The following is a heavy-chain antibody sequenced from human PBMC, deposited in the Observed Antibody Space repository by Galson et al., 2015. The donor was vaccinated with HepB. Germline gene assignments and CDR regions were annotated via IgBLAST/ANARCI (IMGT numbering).Heavy chain of an antibody. CDR3: ARVRDGSYSLDYMDV. CDR1: GYTFTGYY. Sequence: SVKVSCKASGYTFTGYYMHWVRQAPGQGLEWMGWINPNSGGTNYAQKFQGRVTMTRDTSISTAYMELSRLRSDDTAVYYCARVRDGSYSLDYMDVWGKGTTVTVSS. J-gene: IGHJ6*03. CDR2: INPNSGGT. D-gene: IGHD1-26*01. V-gene: IGHV1-2*02.